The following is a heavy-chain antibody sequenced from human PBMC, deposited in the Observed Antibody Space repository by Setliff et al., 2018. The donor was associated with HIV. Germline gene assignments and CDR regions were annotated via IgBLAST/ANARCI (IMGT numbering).Heavy chain of an antibody. D-gene: IGHD3-22*01. CDR2: IYHSGST. J-gene: IGHJ5*02. CDR3: ASRVYYYDSSGYLREEGFDP. V-gene: IGHV4-38-2*02. Sequence: LSLTCTVSGDSISSDFYWGWIRQPPGKGLEWIGSIYHSGSTYYNPSLKSRVTISVDTSKNQFSLKLSSVTAADAAVYYCASRVYYYDSSGYLREEGFDPWGQGTLVTVSS. CDR1: GDSISSDFY.